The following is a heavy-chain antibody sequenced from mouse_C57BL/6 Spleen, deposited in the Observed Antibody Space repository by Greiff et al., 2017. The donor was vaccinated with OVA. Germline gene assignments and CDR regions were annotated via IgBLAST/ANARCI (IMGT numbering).Heavy chain of an antibody. CDR1: GYTFTSYW. Sequence: VQLQQPGAELVKPGASVKLSCKASGYTFTSYWITWVQQRPGQGLAWIGDIYPGSGSTNYNEKFTSQATLPVDTSSSTAYMQLSSLTSEGTAVYYGARTDLLRYPSLYAMDYWGQETSVTVSS. D-gene: IGHD1-1*01. CDR2: IYPGSGST. V-gene: IGHV1-55*01. J-gene: IGHJ4*01. CDR3: ARTDLLRYPSLYAMDY.